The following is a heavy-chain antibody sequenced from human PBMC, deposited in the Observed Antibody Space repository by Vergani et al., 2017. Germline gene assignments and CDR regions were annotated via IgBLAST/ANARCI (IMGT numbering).Heavy chain of an antibody. D-gene: IGHD3-10*01. CDR3: ARDRGSGSYYNRESLVDY. Sequence: QVQLVESGGGVVQPGRSLRLSCAASGFTFSSYAMHWVRQAPGKGLEWVAVISYDGSNKYYADSVKGRFTISRDNAKNSLYLQMNSLRAEDTAVYYCARDRGSGSYYNRESLVDYWGQGTLVTVSS. J-gene: IGHJ4*02. V-gene: IGHV3-30-3*01. CDR1: GFTFSSYA. CDR2: ISYDGSNK.